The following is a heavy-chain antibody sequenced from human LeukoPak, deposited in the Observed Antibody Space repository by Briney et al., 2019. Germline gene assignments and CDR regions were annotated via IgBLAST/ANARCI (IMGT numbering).Heavy chain of an antibody. CDR1: GFTFGSYA. CDR3: AKDSSGYDYVLDY. J-gene: IGHJ4*02. D-gene: IGHD3-22*01. Sequence: PGGSLRLSCAASGFTFGSYAMSWVRQAPGKGLEWVSAISGSGGSTYYADSVKGRFTISRDNSKNTLYLQMNSLRAEDTAVYYCAKDSSGYDYVLDYWGQGTLVTVSS. V-gene: IGHV3-23*01. CDR2: ISGSGGST.